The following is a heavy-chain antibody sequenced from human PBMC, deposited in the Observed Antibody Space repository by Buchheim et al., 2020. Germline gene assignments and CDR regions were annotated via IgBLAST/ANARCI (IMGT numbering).Heavy chain of an antibody. V-gene: IGHV3-23*04. Sequence: EVQLVESGGGLVQPGGSLRLSCAASGFTFSDYWMTWVRQAPGKGLEWVSAISGSGGSTYYADSVKGRFTISRDNSKTKLYLQMNSLRAEDTAVYYCAKDALYGSGSYYYYFDYWGQGTL. CDR2: ISGSGGST. CDR1: GFTFSDYW. J-gene: IGHJ4*02. CDR3: AKDALYGSGSYYYYFDY. D-gene: IGHD3-10*01.